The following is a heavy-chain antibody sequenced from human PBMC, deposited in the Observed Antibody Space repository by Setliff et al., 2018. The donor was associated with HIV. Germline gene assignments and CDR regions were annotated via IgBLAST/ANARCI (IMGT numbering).Heavy chain of an antibody. D-gene: IGHD2-15*01. Sequence: ASVKVSCKTSGHTFNSFYLHWVRQAPGQGLEWMAMINPSGGNTDHYAQRFQGRLPMTRDTSTGTVYLELSSLTSEDSAVYYCARSPYCTGGSCNSRRSIDSWGQGALVTVSS. CDR3: ARSPYCTGGSCNSRRSIDS. V-gene: IGHV1-46*02. J-gene: IGHJ4*02. CDR1: GHTFNSFY. CDR2: INPSGGNTD.